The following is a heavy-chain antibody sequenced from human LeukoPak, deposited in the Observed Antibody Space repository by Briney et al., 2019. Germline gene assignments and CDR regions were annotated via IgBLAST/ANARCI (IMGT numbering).Heavy chain of an antibody. CDR1: GYSISSGYY. J-gene: IGHJ4*02. Sequence: SETLSLTCTVSGYSISSGYYWGWIRQPPGKGLEWIGSINHSGSTYYNPSLKSRVTISVDTSKNQFSLKLSSVTAADTAVYYCAGGQGGYYDYWGQGTLVTVSS. V-gene: IGHV4-38-2*02. D-gene: IGHD3-10*01. CDR3: AGGQGGYYDY. CDR2: INHSGST.